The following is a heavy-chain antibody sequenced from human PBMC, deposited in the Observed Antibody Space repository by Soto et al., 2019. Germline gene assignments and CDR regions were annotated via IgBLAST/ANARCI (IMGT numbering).Heavy chain of an antibody. D-gene: IGHD5-12*01. V-gene: IGHV2-5*02. CDR3: AHTPRRGWLRRRLAFDI. CDR1: GFSLSTSGVG. J-gene: IGHJ3*02. CDR2: IYWDDDK. Sequence: QITLKESGPTLVKPTQTLTLTCTFSGFSLSTSGVGVGWIRQPPGKALEWLALIYWDDDKRYSPSLKSKLTITKDTSKNQMVLTMTSMDPVDTATYYCAHTPRRGWLRRRLAFDIWGQGTMVTVSS.